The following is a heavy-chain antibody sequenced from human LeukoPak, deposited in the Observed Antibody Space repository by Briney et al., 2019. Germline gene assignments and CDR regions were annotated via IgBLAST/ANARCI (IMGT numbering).Heavy chain of an antibody. V-gene: IGHV3-23*01. Sequence: GGSLRLSCAASGFTFSSYAMSWVRQAPGKGLEWVSAISGSGGSTYYADSVKGRFTISRDNSKNTLYLQMNSLRAEDTAVYYCAKEIASGSYYVGGFDYWGQGTLVTVSS. CDR2: ISGSGGST. CDR1: GFTFSSYA. J-gene: IGHJ4*02. CDR3: AKEIASGSYYVGGFDY. D-gene: IGHD1-26*01.